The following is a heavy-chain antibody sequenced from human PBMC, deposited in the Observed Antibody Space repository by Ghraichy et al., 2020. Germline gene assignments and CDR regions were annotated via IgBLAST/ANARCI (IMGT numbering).Heavy chain of an antibody. Sequence: GGSLRLSCAASGFTFSSYGMHWVRQAPGKGLEWVAVIWYDGSNKYYADSVKGRFTISRDNSKNTLYLQMNSLRAEDTAVYYCARDRWDYSDYGYYYYYMDVWGKGTTVTVSS. V-gene: IGHV3-33*01. D-gene: IGHD4-11*01. J-gene: IGHJ6*03. CDR2: IWYDGSNK. CDR3: ARDRWDYSDYGYYYYYMDV. CDR1: GFTFSSYG.